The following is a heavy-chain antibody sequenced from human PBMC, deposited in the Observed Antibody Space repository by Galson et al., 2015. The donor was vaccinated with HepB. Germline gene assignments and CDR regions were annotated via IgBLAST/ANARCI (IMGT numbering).Heavy chain of an antibody. CDR3: AKDGYYYGSGYFQMDY. CDR2: ISYEGNQK. CDR1: GFAFNRYG. Sequence: SLRLSCAASGFAFNRYGMHWVRQAPGKGLEWLAVISYEGNQKYYSESAKGRFTISRDNSRNTVYLQMSSLRIEDTAVCYCAKDGYYYGSGYFQMDYWGQGTLVTVSS. V-gene: IGHV3-30*18. J-gene: IGHJ4*02. D-gene: IGHD3-10*01.